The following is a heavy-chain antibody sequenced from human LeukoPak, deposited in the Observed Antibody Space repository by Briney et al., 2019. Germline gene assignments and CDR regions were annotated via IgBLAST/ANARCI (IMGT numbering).Heavy chain of an antibody. CDR3: ARGGPSGWYLVDV. CDR1: GFTFSSYA. D-gene: IGHD6-19*01. Sequence: GGSLRLSCAASGFTFSSYAMSWVRQAPGKGLEWVSAISGSGGSTYYPGSVKGRFTISRENTKNSLYLQMNSLRAGDTAVYYCARGGPSGWYLVDVWGQGTTVTVSS. CDR2: ISGSGGST. J-gene: IGHJ6*02. V-gene: IGHV3-23*01.